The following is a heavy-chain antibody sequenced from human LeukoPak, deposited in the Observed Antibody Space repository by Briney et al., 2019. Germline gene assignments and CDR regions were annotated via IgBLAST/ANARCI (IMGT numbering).Heavy chain of an antibody. CDR3: ARDLCVGGTCYGIDY. V-gene: IGHV4-59*01. CDR2: IYHSEST. Sequence: SETLSLTCTVTGGSISNYYWGWIRQPPGKGLEWIGYIYHSESTNYNPSLKSRVTISVDTSKNQFSLKLSSVTAADTAVYYCARDLCVGGTCYGIDYWGQGTLVTVSS. J-gene: IGHJ4*02. D-gene: IGHD2-15*01. CDR1: GGSISNYY.